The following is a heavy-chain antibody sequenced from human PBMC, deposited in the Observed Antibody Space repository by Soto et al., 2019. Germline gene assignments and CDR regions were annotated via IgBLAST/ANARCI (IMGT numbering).Heavy chain of an antibody. V-gene: IGHV3-9*01. Sequence: QPGGSLRLSCAASGFTFDDYAMHWVRQAPGKGLEWVSGISWNSGSIGYADSVKGRFTISRDNAKNSLYLQMNSLRAEDTAVYYCARAFYGDYPGYWGQGTLVTGSS. CDR1: GFTFDDYA. J-gene: IGHJ4*02. CDR2: ISWNSGSI. D-gene: IGHD4-17*01. CDR3: ARAFYGDYPGY.